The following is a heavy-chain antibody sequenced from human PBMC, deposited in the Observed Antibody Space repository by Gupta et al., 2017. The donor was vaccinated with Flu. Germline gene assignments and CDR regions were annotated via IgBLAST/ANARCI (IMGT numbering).Heavy chain of an antibody. Sequence: EVQLVESGGGLVQPGGSLRLSCAASGFTFSSYWMSWVRQAPGKGLEWVANIKQDGSEKYYVDSVKGRFTISRDNAKNSLYLQMNSLRAEDTAVYYCARTNYYYYYYGMDVWGQGTTVTVSS. CDR2: IKQDGSEK. CDR1: GFTFSSYW. V-gene: IGHV3-7*04. J-gene: IGHJ6*02. CDR3: ARTNYYYYYYGMDV.